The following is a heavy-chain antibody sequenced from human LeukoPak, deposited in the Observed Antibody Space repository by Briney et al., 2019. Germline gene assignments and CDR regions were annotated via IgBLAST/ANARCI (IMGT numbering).Heavy chain of an antibody. Sequence: SETLSLTCTVSGGSISSSSYYWGWIRQPPGKGLEWIGSIYYSGSTYYNPSLKSRVTISVDTSKNQFSLKLSSVTAADTAVYYCARDCRFWSGYWYYYYYMDVWGKGTTVTVSS. CDR3: ARDCRFWSGYWYYYYYMDV. CDR1: GGSISSSSYY. J-gene: IGHJ6*03. V-gene: IGHV4-39*07. D-gene: IGHD3-3*01. CDR2: IYYSGST.